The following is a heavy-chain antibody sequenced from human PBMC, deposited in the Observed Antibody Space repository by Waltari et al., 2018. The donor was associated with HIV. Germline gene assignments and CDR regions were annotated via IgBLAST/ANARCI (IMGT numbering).Heavy chain of an antibody. CDR2: ITGSGNTI. V-gene: IGHV3-11*01. D-gene: IGHD6-13*01. Sequence: QVHLVESGGGLVKLGGSLRISCAASGFTFNDYYMTWIRQAPGKGLEWFSYITGSGNTIYYGDSVKGRFTISRDNAKNSLFLQMNSLRAEDTAVYYCARDRPRGAALFYYGMDVWGQGTTVTVSS. CDR1: GFTFNDYY. CDR3: ARDRPRGAALFYYGMDV. J-gene: IGHJ6*02.